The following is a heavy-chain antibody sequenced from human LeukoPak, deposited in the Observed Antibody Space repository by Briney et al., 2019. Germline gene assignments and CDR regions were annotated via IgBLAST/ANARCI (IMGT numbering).Heavy chain of an antibody. CDR3: ARENLAAAGTRPIDY. CDR2: IIPIFGTA. V-gene: IGHV1-69*13. CDR1: GGTFSSYA. Sequence: ASVKVSCKASGGTFSSYAISWVRQAPGQGLEWMGGIIPIFGTANYAQKFQGRVMITADESTSTAYMELSSLRSEDTAVYYCARENLAAAGTRPIDYWGQGTLVTVSS. J-gene: IGHJ4*02. D-gene: IGHD6-13*01.